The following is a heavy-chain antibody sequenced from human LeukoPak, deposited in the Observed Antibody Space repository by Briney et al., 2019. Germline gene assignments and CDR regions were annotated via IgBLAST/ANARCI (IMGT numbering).Heavy chain of an antibody. V-gene: IGHV4-39*01. CDR2: ISYSEST. J-gene: IGHJ4*02. Sequence: SETLSLTCTVSGGSISSSTYYWGWIRQPPGKALEWIGSISYSESTYYSPSLKSRVTISLHTSKNHFSLKLNSVTAADTAAYYCARHVGTALYGQYYFDYWGQGTLVTVSS. D-gene: IGHD4-17*01. CDR1: GGSISSSTYY. CDR3: ARHVGTALYGQYYFDY.